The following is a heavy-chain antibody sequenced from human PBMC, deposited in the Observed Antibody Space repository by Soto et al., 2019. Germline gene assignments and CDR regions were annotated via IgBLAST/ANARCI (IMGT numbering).Heavy chain of an antibody. CDR2: IYYGGST. CDR3: ARVRREYDNSGPVDY. J-gene: IGHJ4*02. Sequence: SETLSLTCAVSGGSMSSCDYSWNWIRQPPGKGLEWIGYIYYGGSTYNNPSLQSRVTMSLDRSRNQFSLKLNSVTAADTAVYYCARVRREYDNSGPVDYWGQGTLVTVS. V-gene: IGHV4-30-2*01. D-gene: IGHD3-22*01. CDR1: GGSMSSCDYS.